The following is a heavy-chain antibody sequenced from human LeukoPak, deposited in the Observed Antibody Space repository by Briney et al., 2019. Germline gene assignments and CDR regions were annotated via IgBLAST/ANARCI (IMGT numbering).Heavy chain of an antibody. D-gene: IGHD7-27*01. CDR2: ISGTSSYI. V-gene: IGHV3-21*01. Sequence: GGSLRLSCAASGFTFSTYSMNWVRQAPGKGLEWVSSISGTSSYIYYADSVKGRFTISRDNSKSTLSLQMNSLRADDTAVYYCAKDQSLTGDDAFDVWGQGTMVTVSS. J-gene: IGHJ3*01. CDR3: AKDQSLTGDDAFDV. CDR1: GFTFSTYS.